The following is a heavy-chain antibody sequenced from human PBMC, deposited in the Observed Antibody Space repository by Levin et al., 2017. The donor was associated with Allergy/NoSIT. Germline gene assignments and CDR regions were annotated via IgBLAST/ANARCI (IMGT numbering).Heavy chain of an antibody. Sequence: GGSLRLSCAASGFTFSNFGMHWVRQAPGEGLEWVAVIWNDGSKKYYADSVKGRFTISRESSKNTLDLQMDSLRVEDTAVYYCTRDRWGIDGYGGGMDVWGQGTTVTVSS. V-gene: IGHV3-33*01. J-gene: IGHJ6*02. CDR3: TRDRWGIDGYGGGMDV. CDR1: GFTFSNFG. D-gene: IGHD5-24*01. CDR2: IWNDGSKK.